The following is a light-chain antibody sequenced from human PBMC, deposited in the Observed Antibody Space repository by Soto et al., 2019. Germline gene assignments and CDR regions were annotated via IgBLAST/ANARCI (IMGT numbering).Light chain of an antibody. J-gene: IGKJ4*01. CDR3: QQYGSSSLT. V-gene: IGKV3-20*01. Sequence: DIVLTQSPGTLSLSLGERATISFRASQSVSNNYLAWYQQQPGQAPRLLIYCAASSATGVPDRFSGSGSWTDFTLTISRLEPEDFAVYYCQQYGSSSLTFGGGTKVDIK. CDR2: CAA. CDR1: QSVSNNY.